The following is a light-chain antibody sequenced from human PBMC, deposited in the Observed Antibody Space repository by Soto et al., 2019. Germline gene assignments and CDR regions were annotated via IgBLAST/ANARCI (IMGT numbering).Light chain of an antibody. CDR3: GTWDNSLSAVV. Sequence: QSVLTQAPSVSAAPGQKVTISCSGTPSNIGNNYVSWYQPLPGTAPQLIIYDNYKRPSGIPDRFSGSKSGTSATLGITGRQTGDEADYYCGTWDNSLSAVVFGGGTKVTVL. J-gene: IGLJ2*01. CDR1: PSNIGNNY. CDR2: DNY. V-gene: IGLV1-51*01.